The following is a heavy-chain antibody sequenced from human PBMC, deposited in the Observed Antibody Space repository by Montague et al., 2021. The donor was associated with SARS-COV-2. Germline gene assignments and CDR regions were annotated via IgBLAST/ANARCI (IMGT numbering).Heavy chain of an antibody. CDR3: SRGIDLGLVASRSHCFDT. CDR1: GTTRKNNYY. V-gene: IGHV4-39*01. J-gene: IGHJ4*02. D-gene: IGHD3-3*01. CDR2: LYYSGNA. Sequence: SETLSLTCSFSGTTRKNNYYWGWILQPPGKGLEWVGSLYYSGNAYYSPSLRSRVTSSVDTSRSQFSLQLTSLTVADTAIYYCSRGIDLGLVASRSHCFDTWGQGTLVSVSS.